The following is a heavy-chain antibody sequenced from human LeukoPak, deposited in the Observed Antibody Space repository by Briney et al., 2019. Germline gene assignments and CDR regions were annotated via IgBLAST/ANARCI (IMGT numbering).Heavy chain of an antibody. J-gene: IGHJ4*02. V-gene: IGHV3-23*01. CDR1: GFTFSSYA. D-gene: IGHD1-26*01. CDR3: AKHMEWELLNYFDY. CDR2: ISGSGGST. Sequence: PGGSLRLSCAASGFTFSSYAMSWVRQAPGKGLEWISAISGSGGSTYYADSVKGRFTISRDNSKNTLYLQMNSLRAEDTAVYYCAKHMEWELLNYFDYWGQGTLVTVSS.